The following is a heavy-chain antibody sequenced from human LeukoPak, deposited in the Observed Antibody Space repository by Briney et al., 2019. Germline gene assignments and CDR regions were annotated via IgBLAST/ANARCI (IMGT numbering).Heavy chain of an antibody. Sequence: ASVKVSCKATGGTFSSYAISWVRQAPGQGLEWMGGIIPIFGTANYAQKFQGRVTITADESTSTAYMELSSLRSEDTAVYYCARDPEYYYDLWGQGTLVTVSS. V-gene: IGHV1-69*13. CDR2: IIPIFGTA. CDR1: GGTFSSYA. J-gene: IGHJ4*02. CDR3: ARDPEYYYDL. D-gene: IGHD3-22*01.